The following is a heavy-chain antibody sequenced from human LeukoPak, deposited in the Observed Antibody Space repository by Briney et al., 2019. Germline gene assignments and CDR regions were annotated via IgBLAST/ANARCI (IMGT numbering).Heavy chain of an antibody. CDR1: GVSITNYN. V-gene: IGHV4-59*01. CDR3: ARVRDGYNYYFDY. CDR2: IYNSGST. D-gene: IGHD5-24*01. J-gene: IGHJ4*02. Sequence: SETLSLTCTVSGVSITNYNWIWIRQPPGKGLEWIGYIYNSGSTNYNPSRKSRVTISVDTSKNQFSLKLSSVTAADTAVDYCARVRDGYNYYFDYWGQGTLVTVSS.